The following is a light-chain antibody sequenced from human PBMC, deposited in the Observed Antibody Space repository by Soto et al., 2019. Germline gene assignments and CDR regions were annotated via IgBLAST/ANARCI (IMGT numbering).Light chain of an antibody. Sequence: STQSPGTLSLPPGERATLSCRASQSVTSSYLAWYQQKPGQAPKLLMYVASIRTSGIPDRFSGSGSGTDFTLTISRLEPEDFAVYYCQQYVRSPWTFGQGSKVAIK. V-gene: IGKV3-20*01. CDR3: QQYVRSPWT. CDR1: QSVTSSY. CDR2: VAS. J-gene: IGKJ1*01.